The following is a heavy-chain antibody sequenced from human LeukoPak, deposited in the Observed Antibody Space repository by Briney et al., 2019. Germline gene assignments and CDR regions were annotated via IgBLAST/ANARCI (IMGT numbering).Heavy chain of an antibody. D-gene: IGHD3-16*01. J-gene: IGHJ3*02. CDR2: IYYSGGT. CDR3: ARHGDFGDTDAFDI. CDR1: GDSISRYY. V-gene: IGHV4-59*08. Sequence: SETLSLTCAVSGDSISRYYWSWIRLPPGKGLEWIAYIYYSGGTNYNPSLKSRVTISLDTSKNRFSLRLSSVTAADTAMYYCARHGDFGDTDAFDIWGQGTMVTVSS.